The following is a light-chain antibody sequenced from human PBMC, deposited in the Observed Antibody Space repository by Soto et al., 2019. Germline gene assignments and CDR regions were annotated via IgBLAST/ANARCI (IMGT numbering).Light chain of an antibody. J-gene: IGKJ1*01. CDR1: QTVGTTY. Sequence: EVVLAQSPGTLSLSPGERATLSCSASQTVGTTYLAWYQHKPGQAPRLLIYGASTRATGIPDRFSGSGSGTDFTLTISRLGPEDFAVYYCEQYGSSPRTFGQGTKVDIK. CDR2: GAS. V-gene: IGKV3-20*01. CDR3: EQYGSSPRT.